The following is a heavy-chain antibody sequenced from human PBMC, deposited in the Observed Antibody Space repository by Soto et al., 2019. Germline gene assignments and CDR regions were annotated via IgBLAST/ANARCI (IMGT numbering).Heavy chain of an antibody. D-gene: IGHD6-13*01. CDR2: ISYDGSNK. V-gene: IGHV3-30-3*01. CDR1: GFTFSSYA. CDR3: ARAESSWGPFDY. Sequence: PGGPLRLSCAASGFTFSSYAMHWVRQAPGKGLEWVAVISYDGSNKYYADSVKGRFTISRDNSKNTLYLQMNSLRAEDTAVYYCARAESSWGPFDYWGQGTLVTVSS. J-gene: IGHJ4*02.